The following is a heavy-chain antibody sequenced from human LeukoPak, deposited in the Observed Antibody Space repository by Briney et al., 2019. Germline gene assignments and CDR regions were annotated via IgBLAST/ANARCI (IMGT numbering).Heavy chain of an antibody. D-gene: IGHD1-26*01. Sequence: SETLSLTCTVSGVSIGSYYWSWLRQRPGKGLEWMGDIYYSGSTNYNPSLKSRVTISVDTSTTQFSLKLSSVLAADTAVYYCARGVGATLHYYYYHYMDVWGKGTTVTVSS. CDR1: GVSIGSYY. CDR2: IYYSGST. CDR3: ARGVGATLHYYYYHYMDV. V-gene: IGHV4-59*01. J-gene: IGHJ6*03.